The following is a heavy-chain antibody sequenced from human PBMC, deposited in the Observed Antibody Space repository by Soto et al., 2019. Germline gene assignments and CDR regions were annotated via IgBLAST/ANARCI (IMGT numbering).Heavy chain of an antibody. CDR2: IIPTVGVS. CDR3: ARALTMSGDYHASSGGALDM. CDR1: GGTFSNYG. D-gene: IGHD3-22*01. V-gene: IGHV1-69*04. Sequence: QVKLVQSGAEVKKPGSSVKVSCKASGGTFSNYGVSWVRQAPGQGLEWMGRIIPTVGVSSYAQKFRGRVTITAPKPTSTGNRELSSLRHEETGVYYYARALTMSGDYHASSGGALDMWGQGTMVTVSP. J-gene: IGHJ3*02.